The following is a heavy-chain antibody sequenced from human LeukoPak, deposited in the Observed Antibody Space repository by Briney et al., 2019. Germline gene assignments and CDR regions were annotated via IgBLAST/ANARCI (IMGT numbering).Heavy chain of an antibody. Sequence: AASVKVSCKASGGTFSSYAIRWVRPAPGQGLEWMGRIIPILGIANYAQKFQGRVTITADKSTSTAYMELSSLRSEDTAVYYCARAVEMATIGYWGQGTLVTVSS. J-gene: IGHJ4*02. V-gene: IGHV1-69*04. D-gene: IGHD5-12*01. CDR3: ARAVEMATIGY. CDR2: IIPILGIA. CDR1: GGTFSSYA.